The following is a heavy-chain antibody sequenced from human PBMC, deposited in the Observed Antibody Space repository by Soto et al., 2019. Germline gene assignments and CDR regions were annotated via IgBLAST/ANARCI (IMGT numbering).Heavy chain of an antibody. CDR2: IYHSGNT. J-gene: IGHJ4*02. D-gene: IGHD2-21*02. Sequence: QLQLQESSSGLLKPSQTLALTCAVSGGSVTSGNYAGSWLRQPPGEGRELIGYIYHSGNTYYNQSLRSGVTISLDRSKNTFALMLNSESVEATGVSYCATAGLSSRDYYFDYWGQVSPVAGSS. CDR1: GGSVTSGNYA. CDR3: ATAGLSSRDYYFDY. V-gene: IGHV4-30-2*01.